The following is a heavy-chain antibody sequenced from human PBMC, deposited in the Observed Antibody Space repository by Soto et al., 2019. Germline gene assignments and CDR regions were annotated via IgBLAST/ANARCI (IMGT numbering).Heavy chain of an antibody. V-gene: IGHV4-34*01. CDR3: ARPLGAGAAAGRNAFEI. CDR2: INDSGST. J-gene: IGHJ3*02. D-gene: IGHD6-13*01. Sequence: QVQLQQWGAGLLKPSETLSLTCAVYGGSLSHYYWTWVRQHPGKGLEWIGEINDSGSTNYNPSLKSRVSIAVDTSKNQFSLKLSSLTAADTAVFYCARPLGAGAAAGRNAFEIWGQGTMVTVSS. CDR1: GGSLSHYY.